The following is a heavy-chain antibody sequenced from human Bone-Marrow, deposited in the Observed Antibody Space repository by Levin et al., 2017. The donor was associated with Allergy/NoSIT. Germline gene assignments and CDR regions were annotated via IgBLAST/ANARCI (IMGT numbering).Heavy chain of an antibody. V-gene: IGHV4-31*03. D-gene: IGHD3-10*01. CDR3: AREGHLPMVRGVSWFDP. Sequence: PSETLSLTCTVSGGSISSGGYYWSWIRQHPGKGLEWIGYIYYSGSTYYNPSLKSRVTISVDTSKNQFSLKLSSVTAADTAVYYCAREGHLPMVRGVSWFDPWGQGTLVTVSS. CDR1: GGSISSGGYY. J-gene: IGHJ5*02. CDR2: IYYSGST.